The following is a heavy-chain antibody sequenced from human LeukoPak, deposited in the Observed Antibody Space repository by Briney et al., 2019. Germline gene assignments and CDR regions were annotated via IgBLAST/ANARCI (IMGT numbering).Heavy chain of an antibody. CDR2: INPNSGGT. D-gene: IGHD6-13*01. J-gene: IGHJ4*02. Sequence: ASVKVSCKASGYTFTGYYMHWVRQAPGQGLEWMGWINPNSGGTNYAQKFQGRVTMTRDTSISTAYMELSRLRSDDTAVYYCARGYRIIAAAGTVYYWGQGTLVTVSS. CDR1: GYTFTGYY. CDR3: ARGYRIIAAAGTVYY. V-gene: IGHV1-2*02.